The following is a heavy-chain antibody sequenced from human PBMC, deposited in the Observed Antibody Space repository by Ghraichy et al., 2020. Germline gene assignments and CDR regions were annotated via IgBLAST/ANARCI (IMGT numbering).Heavy chain of an antibody. V-gene: IGHV4-34*01. J-gene: IGHJ3*02. D-gene: IGHD6-19*01. CDR2: INHSGST. CDR1: GGSFSGYY. CDR3: AKSHSSGWYSRRWDGAFDI. Sequence: SETLSLTCAVYGGSFSGYYWSWIRQPPGKGLEWIGEINHSGSTNYNPSLKSRVTISVDTSKNQFSLKLSSVTAADTAVYYCAKSHSSGWYSRRWDGAFDIWGQGTMVTVSS.